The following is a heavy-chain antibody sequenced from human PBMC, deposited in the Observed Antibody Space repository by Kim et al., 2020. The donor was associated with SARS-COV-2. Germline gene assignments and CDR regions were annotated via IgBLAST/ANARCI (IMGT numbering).Heavy chain of an antibody. CDR1: GFTFSSYG. D-gene: IGHD6-19*01. Sequence: GGSLRLSCAASGFTFSSYGMHWVRQAPGKGLEWVAVIWYDGSNTYYADSVKGRFTISRDNSKNTLYLQMNSLRAEDTAVYYCAKDLSIAVAAPDSWGQGTLFSVSS. J-gene: IGHJ4*02. V-gene: IGHV3-33*06. CDR2: IWYDGSNT. CDR3: AKDLSIAVAAPDS.